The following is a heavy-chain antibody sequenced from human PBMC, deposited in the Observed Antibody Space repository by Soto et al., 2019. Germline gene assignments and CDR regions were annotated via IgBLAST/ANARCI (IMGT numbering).Heavy chain of an antibody. CDR2: INQSGST. CDR3: ARAVSGSSNYYYYYGMDV. CDR1: GGAFSGYH. Sequence: KASETLSLTCGVYGGAFSGYHWSWIRQAPGKGLEWIGEINQSGSTNYSPSLKSRVTMSVDTSKKQFSLKLSSVTAADTAVYYCARAVSGSSNYYYYYGMDVWGQGTTVTVSS. D-gene: IGHD1-26*01. J-gene: IGHJ6*02. V-gene: IGHV4-34*01.